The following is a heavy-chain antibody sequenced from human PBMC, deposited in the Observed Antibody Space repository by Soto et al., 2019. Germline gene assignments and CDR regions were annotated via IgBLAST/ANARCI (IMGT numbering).Heavy chain of an antibody. CDR1: GNTISSYG. V-gene: IGHV1-18*01. CDR2: ISAYNGNT. J-gene: IGHJ3*02. D-gene: IGHD3-9*01. Sequence: SVKPSCKXSGNTISSYGISWGRQAPGQGLEWMGWISAYNGNTNYAQKLQGRVTMTTDTSTSTAYMELRSLRSDDTAVYYCARENYDILTVYYPHPSAFDIWGQGTMVTVS. CDR3: ARENYDILTVYYPHPSAFDI.